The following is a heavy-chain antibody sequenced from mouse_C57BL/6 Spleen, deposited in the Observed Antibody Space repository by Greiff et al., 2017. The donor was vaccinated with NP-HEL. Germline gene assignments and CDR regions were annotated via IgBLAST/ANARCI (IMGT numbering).Heavy chain of an antibody. J-gene: IGHJ3*01. V-gene: IGHV7-3*01. CDR2: IRNKANGYTT. CDR3: ARTYDCDEGWFAY. D-gene: IGHD2-4*01. CDR1: GFTFTDYY. Sequence: EVNVVESGGGLVQPGGSLSLSCAASGFTFTDYYMSWVRQPPGKALEWLGFIRNKANGYTTEYSASVKGRFTISRDNSQSILYLQMNALRAEDSATYYGARTYDCDEGWFAYWGQGTLVTVSA.